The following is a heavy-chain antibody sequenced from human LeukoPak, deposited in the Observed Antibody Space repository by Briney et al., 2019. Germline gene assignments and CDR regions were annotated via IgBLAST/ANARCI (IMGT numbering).Heavy chain of an antibody. CDR3: ATQPSDYYDSSGYYFDY. V-gene: IGHV4-4*07. CDR2: IYTSGST. D-gene: IGHD3-22*01. CDR1: GGSISSYY. Sequence: PSGTLSLTCTVSGGSISSYYWSWIRQPPGKGLEWIGRIYTSGSTNYNPSLKSRVTMSVDTSKNQFSLKLSSVTAADTAVYYCATQPSDYYDSSGYYFDYWGQGTLVTVSS. J-gene: IGHJ4*02.